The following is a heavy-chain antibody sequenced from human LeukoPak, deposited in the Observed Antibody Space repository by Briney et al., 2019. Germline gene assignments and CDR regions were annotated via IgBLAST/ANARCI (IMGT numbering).Heavy chain of an antibody. Sequence: ASVKVSCKASGYTFTGYYMHWVRQAPGQGLEWMGWINPNSGGTNYAQKFQGWVTMTRDTSISTAYMELSSLRSEDTAVYYCARSAYTIFGVDPPAYHYYYYMDVWGKGTTVTVSS. CDR2: INPNSGGT. D-gene: IGHD3-3*01. V-gene: IGHV1-2*04. CDR3: ARSAYTIFGVDPPAYHYYYYMDV. CDR1: GYTFTGYY. J-gene: IGHJ6*03.